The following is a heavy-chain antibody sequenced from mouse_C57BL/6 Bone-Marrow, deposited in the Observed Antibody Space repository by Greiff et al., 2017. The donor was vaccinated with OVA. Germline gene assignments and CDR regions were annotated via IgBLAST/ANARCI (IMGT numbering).Heavy chain of an antibody. CDR2: IYPGDGDT. V-gene: IGHV1-82*01. J-gene: IGHJ3*01. D-gene: IGHD3-2*02. CDR3: ARSMPHSSGLAY. Sequence: QVHVKQSGPELVKPGASVKISCKASGYAFSSSWMNWVKQRPGKGLEWIGRIYPGDGDTNYNGKFKGKATLTADKSSSTAYMQLSSLTSEDSAVYFCARSMPHSSGLAYWGQGTLVTVSA. CDR1: GYAFSSSW.